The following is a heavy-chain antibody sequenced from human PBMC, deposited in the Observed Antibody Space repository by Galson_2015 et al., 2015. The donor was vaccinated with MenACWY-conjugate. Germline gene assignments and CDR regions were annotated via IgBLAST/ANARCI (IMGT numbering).Heavy chain of an antibody. CDR3: ATEAMRYDP. V-gene: IGHV6-1*01. Sequence: CVFSGDSVSSNSAAWRLITQSQSRGLGWLGRIYCRFKRYSDYALYVKGRITIRPYTSKKHLSLQLNSATPEDTAVYYCATEAMRYDPWGQGTLVTVSS. CDR2: IYCRFKRYS. D-gene: IGHD2-2*01. J-gene: IGHJ5*02. CDR1: GDSVSSNSAA.